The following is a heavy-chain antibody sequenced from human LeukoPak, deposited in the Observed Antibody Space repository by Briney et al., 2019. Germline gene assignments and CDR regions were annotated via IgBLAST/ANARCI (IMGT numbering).Heavy chain of an antibody. CDR1: GGTFSSYA. Sequence: SVKVSCKASGGTFSSYAISWVRQAPGQGLEWMGGIIPIFGTANYAQKFQGRVTITTDESTSTAYMELRSLRSDDTAVYYCARGRLNAFDIWGQGTMVTVSS. CDR3: ARGRLNAFDI. CDR2: IIPIFGTA. J-gene: IGHJ3*02. V-gene: IGHV1-69*05.